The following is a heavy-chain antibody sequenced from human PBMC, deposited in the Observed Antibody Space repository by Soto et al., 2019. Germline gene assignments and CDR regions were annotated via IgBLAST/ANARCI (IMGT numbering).Heavy chain of an antibody. V-gene: IGHV4-39*07. CDR3: ARAPAG. Sequence: SETRSLTGPVCGVSISSSSYYWGWIRQPPGRGLEWIGSINHSGSTYYNRSLKSRVTISVDRSKNQFSLKLSSVTAADAAIYYDARAPAGWGQGTLLT. CDR1: GVSISSSSYY. CDR2: INHSGST. J-gene: IGHJ4*02.